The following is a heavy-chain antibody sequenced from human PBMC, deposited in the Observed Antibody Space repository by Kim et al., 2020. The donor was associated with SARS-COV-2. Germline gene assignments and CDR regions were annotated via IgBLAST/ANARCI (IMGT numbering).Heavy chain of an antibody. D-gene: IGHD1-1*01. CDR1: GVDITNAC. Sequence: GGSLRLSCTISGVDITNACMSWVRQAPGKGLEWVGRIKGKSEAGATDYAAAVRGRFTISRDESKNTLYLQMNGLRSEDTAVYYCTTVTHWNMYSF. J-gene: IGHJ3*01. CDR3: TTVTHWNMYSF. V-gene: IGHV3-15*01. CDR2: IKGKSEAGAT.